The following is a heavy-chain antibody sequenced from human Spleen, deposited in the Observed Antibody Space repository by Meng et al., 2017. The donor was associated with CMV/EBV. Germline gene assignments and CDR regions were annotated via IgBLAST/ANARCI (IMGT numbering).Heavy chain of an antibody. J-gene: IGHJ4*02. D-gene: IGHD5-12*01. Sequence: CAASGFTFSSYAMNWVRQAPGKGLEGVSSISGSGGDIYYADSVKGRFTISRDNSKNTLYLQMNSLRDEDMAVYYCAKGRGGYVFDCDYWGQGTLVTVSS. CDR1: GFTFSSYA. CDR3: AKGRGGYVFDCDY. CDR2: ISGSGGDI. V-gene: IGHV3-23*01.